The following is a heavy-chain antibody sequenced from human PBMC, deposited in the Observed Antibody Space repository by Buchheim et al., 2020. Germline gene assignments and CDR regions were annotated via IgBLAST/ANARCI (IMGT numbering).Heavy chain of an antibody. J-gene: IGHJ6*03. CDR1: GFTFSSYA. CDR2: ISGSGGST. Sequence: EVQLLESGGGLVQPGGSLRLSCAASGFTFSSYAMSWVRQAPGKGLEWVSAISGSGGSTYYADSVKGRFTISRANSKNTLYLQMNSLRAEDTAVYYCAKVFSSSWLVVGYYYMDVWGKGTT. V-gene: IGHV3-23*01. CDR3: AKVFSSSWLVVGYYYMDV. D-gene: IGHD6-13*01.